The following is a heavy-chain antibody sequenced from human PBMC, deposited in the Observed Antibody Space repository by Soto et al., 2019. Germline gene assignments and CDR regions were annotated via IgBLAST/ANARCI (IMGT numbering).Heavy chain of an antibody. CDR2: IYYSGST. D-gene: IGHD5-18*01. Sequence: QLQLQESGPGLVKPSETLSLTCTVSGGSISSSSYYWGWIRQPPGKGLEWIGSIYYSGSTYYNPSLKSRVTISVDTSKNQFSLKLSSVTAADTAVYYCARLWVQLWRGQDYWGQGTLVTVSS. V-gene: IGHV4-39*01. J-gene: IGHJ4*02. CDR3: ARLWVQLWRGQDY. CDR1: GGSISSSSYY.